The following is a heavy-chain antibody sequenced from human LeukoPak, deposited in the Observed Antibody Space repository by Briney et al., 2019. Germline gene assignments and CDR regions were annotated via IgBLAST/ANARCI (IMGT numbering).Heavy chain of an antibody. J-gene: IGHJ4*02. Sequence: GGSLRLSCAASGFTFSSYAMSWVRQAPGKGLEWVSAISGSGGSTYYANSVKGRFTISRDNSKNTLYLQMNSLRAEDTAVYYCARIYDRSGYFFDYWGQGTLVTVSS. V-gene: IGHV3-23*01. D-gene: IGHD3-22*01. CDR3: ARIYDRSGYFFDY. CDR1: GFTFSSYA. CDR2: ISGSGGST.